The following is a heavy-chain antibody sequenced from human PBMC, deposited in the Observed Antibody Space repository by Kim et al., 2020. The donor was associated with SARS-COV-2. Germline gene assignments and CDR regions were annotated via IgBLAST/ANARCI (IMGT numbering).Heavy chain of an antibody. CDR3: ARERDYGGNSADFDY. J-gene: IGHJ4*02. V-gene: IGHV6-1*01. D-gene: IGHD4-17*01. Sequence: VSVRSRINITPDTSKHQLSLQLNSVTPEDTAVYYCARERDYGGNSADFDYWGQGTLVTVSS.